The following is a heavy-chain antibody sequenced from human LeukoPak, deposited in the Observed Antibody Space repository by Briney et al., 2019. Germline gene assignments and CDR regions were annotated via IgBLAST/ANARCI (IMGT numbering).Heavy chain of an antibody. J-gene: IGHJ4*02. CDR2: MYYSGST. CDR3: ARLRGSSYGFIDY. D-gene: IGHD5-18*01. V-gene: IGHV4-39*01. CDR1: GDSISSSDYY. Sequence: SETLSLTCTVSGDSISSSDYYWGWIRQPPGTGLEWIGSMYYSGSTYYNPSLKSRVTISVDTSKNHCSLKLTSVTAADTAIYYCARLRGSSYGFIDYWGQGTLVAVSS.